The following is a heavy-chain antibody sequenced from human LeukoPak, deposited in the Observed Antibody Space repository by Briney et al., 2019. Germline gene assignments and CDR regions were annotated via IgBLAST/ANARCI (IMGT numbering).Heavy chain of an antibody. CDR2: ISSSGST. J-gene: IGHJ3*02. V-gene: IGHV4-61*02. CDR3: ARGPYSYGSSGAFDI. Sequence: SQTLSLTCTVSGDSISSGDYYWSWIRQPAGKGLEWIWRISSSGSTNYNPSLKSRVTISVDTSKNQSSLKLSSVTAADTGVYFCARGPYSYGSSGAFDIWGQGTMVTVSS. CDR1: GDSISSGDYY. D-gene: IGHD3-22*01.